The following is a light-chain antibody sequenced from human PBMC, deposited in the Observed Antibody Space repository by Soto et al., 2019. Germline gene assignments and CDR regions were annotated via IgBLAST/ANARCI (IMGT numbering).Light chain of an antibody. CDR1: SSNIGAGYD. CDR2: ENT. V-gene: IGLV1-40*01. J-gene: IGLJ1*01. CDR3: QSYDNSLNIYV. Sequence: QSVLTQPPSVSGAPGQRVSISCTGSSSNIGAGYDVNWYQQLPGTAPKLLMYENTNRPIGVPDRFSGSKSGTSASLAITGLQAEDESDYYCQSYDNSLNIYVFGPGTKVTVL.